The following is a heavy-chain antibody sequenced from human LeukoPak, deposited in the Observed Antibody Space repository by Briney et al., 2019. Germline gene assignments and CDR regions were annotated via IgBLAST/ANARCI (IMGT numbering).Heavy chain of an antibody. CDR3: AGLIRPGWFDP. CDR2: IYYSGST. V-gene: IGHV4-39*01. Sequence: SETLSLTCTVSGGSISSSSYYWGWIRQPPGKGLEWIGGIYYSGSTYYNPSLKSRVTISVDTSKNQFSLKLSSVTAADTAVYYCAGLIRPGWFDPWGQGTLVTVSS. D-gene: IGHD1-14*01. CDR1: GGSISSSSYY. J-gene: IGHJ5*02.